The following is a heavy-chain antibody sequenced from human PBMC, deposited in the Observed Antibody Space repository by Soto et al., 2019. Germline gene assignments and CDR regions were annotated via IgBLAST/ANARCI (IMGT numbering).Heavy chain of an antibody. Sequence: GGSLRLSCSASGFIFNNYDMHWIRQAPGKGLEYVSLISSGGSTYYADSVKGRFTISRDNYKDTLYLQMSSLRADDTAVYFCLSSKWRGAWGQGTLVTVSS. CDR1: GFIFNNYD. J-gene: IGHJ5*02. CDR2: ISSGGST. V-gene: IGHV3-64D*06. CDR3: LSSKWRGA. D-gene: IGHD6-13*01.